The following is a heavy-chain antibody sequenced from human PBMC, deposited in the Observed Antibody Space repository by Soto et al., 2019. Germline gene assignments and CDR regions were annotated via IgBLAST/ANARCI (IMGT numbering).Heavy chain of an antibody. CDR2: IYYSGNT. J-gene: IGHJ4*02. Sequence: SETLCLTCTVSGGSINSYYWSWIRQPPGKGLEWIGYIYYSGNTNYNPSLQSRVTTSVDTSKNQFSLKLNSVTTADTAVYFCARGSIAAAGTLDYWGQGTLVTVSS. V-gene: IGHV4-59*01. D-gene: IGHD6-13*01. CDR3: ARGSIAAAGTLDY. CDR1: GGSINSYY.